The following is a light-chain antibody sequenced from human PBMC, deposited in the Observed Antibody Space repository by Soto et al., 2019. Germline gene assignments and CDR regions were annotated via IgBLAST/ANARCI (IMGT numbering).Light chain of an antibody. V-gene: IGKV3-20*01. CDR3: HQYDNALFT. CDR2: GAS. Sequence: EIVLAQSPGTLSLSPGERATLSCRASQSLSSNYLAWYQQRPGQSPRLLVYGASSRATGIPDRFSGSGFGTAFPLTISRLEPEDSAVYYCHQYDNALFTFGPGTRVGIK. J-gene: IGKJ3*01. CDR1: QSLSSNY.